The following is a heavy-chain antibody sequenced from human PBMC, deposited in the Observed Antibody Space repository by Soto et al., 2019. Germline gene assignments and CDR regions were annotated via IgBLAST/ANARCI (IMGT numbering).Heavy chain of an antibody. V-gene: IGHV4-34*01. D-gene: IGHD4-4*01. CDR1: GGSFNGYY. J-gene: IGHJ4*02. Sequence: SETLSLTCAVYGGSFNGYYWSWIRQPPGKGLEWIGEINHSGSTNYNPSLKSRVTISVDTSKNQFSLKVSSVTAADTAVYYCARVLDDYSNYVYYFDYWGQGTLVTVSS. CDR2: INHSGST. CDR3: ARVLDDYSNYVYYFDY.